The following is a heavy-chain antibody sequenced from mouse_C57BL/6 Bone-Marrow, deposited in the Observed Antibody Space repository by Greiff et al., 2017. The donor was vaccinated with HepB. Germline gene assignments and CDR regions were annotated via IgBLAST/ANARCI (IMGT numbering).Heavy chain of an antibody. Sequence: VQLQQSGPELVKPGASVKISCKASGYTFTDYYMNWVKQSHGKSLEWIGDINPNNGGTSYNQKFKGKATLTVDKSSSTAYRERRSRTSEDAAVEYCARVGLTTVVAEDWWGQGTTLTVSS. CDR3: ARVGLTTVVAEDW. CDR1: GYTFTDYY. V-gene: IGHV1-26*01. J-gene: IGHJ2*01. D-gene: IGHD1-1*01. CDR2: INPNNGGT.